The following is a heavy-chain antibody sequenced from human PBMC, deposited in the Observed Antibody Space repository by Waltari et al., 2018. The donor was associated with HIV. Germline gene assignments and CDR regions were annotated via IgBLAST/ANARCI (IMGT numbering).Heavy chain of an antibody. CDR1: GYPLSSGYY. J-gene: IGHJ3*02. CDR2: IYHSGTT. D-gene: IGHD3-9*01. CDR3: ARGNLVDCAFDI. V-gene: IGHV4-38-2*01. Sequence: HVQLQESAPGLVKPSETLSLTCAVDGYPLSSGYYWCWLRQPPGKGLEWIGSIYHSGTTFYNPSLESRVTISVDTSTNQFSLKLSSVTAADTAVHYCARGNLVDCAFDIWGQGTMVTVSS.